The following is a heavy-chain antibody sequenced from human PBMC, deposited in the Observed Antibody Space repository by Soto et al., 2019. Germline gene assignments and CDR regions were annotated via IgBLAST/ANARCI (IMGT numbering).Heavy chain of an antibody. Sequence: PGESLKISCQGSGYSFTNYWIGWVRQMPGKGLEWMGVIHPGDSDTRYSPSFQGQVIISADKSISTAYLQWSSLKASDTAMYYCAIGGDWYFFDIWAQGTMVTVSS. CDR2: IHPGDSDT. D-gene: IGHD2-21*02. V-gene: IGHV5-51*01. CDR3: AIGGDWYFFDI. CDR1: GYSFTNYW. J-gene: IGHJ3*02.